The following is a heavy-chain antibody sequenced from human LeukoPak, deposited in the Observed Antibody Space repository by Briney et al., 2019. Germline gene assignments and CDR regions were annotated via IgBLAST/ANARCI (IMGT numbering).Heavy chain of an antibody. Sequence: GASVKVSCKASGYTFTSYYMHWVRQAPGQGLEWMGIINPSGGSTSYAQKFQGRVTMTRDTSTSTVYMELSSLRSEDTAVYYCVRVILTGYYVGAFDIWGQGTMVTVSS. J-gene: IGHJ3*02. CDR1: GYTFTSYY. CDR3: VRVILTGYYVGAFDI. V-gene: IGHV1-46*01. CDR2: INPSGGST. D-gene: IGHD3-9*01.